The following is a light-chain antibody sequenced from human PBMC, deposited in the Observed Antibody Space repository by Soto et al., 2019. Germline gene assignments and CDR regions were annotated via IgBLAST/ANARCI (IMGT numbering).Light chain of an antibody. V-gene: IGKV1-39*01. Sequence: DIQMTQSPSSLSASVGDRFTITCRASQSISSYLNWYQQKPGKAPKLLIYAASSLQSGVPSRFSGSGSGTDFTLTISSLQPEDFATYYCQQSYSTPITFGQVRRLENK. J-gene: IGKJ5*01. CDR2: AAS. CDR1: QSISSY. CDR3: QQSYSTPIT.